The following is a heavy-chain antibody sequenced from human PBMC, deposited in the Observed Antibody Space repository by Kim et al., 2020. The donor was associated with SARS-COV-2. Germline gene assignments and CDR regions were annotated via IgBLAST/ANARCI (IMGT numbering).Heavy chain of an antibody. CDR2: ISGSGGST. V-gene: IGHV3-23*01. J-gene: IGHJ5*02. CDR3: AKWPSYYYGSGSYYGDWFDP. CDR1: GFTFSSYA. D-gene: IGHD3-10*01. Sequence: GGSLRLSCAASGFTFSSYAMSWVRQAPGKGLEWVSAISGSGGSTYYADSVKGRFTISRDNSKNTLYLQMNSLRAEDTAVYYCAKWPSYYYGSGSYYGDWFDPWGQGTLVTVSS.